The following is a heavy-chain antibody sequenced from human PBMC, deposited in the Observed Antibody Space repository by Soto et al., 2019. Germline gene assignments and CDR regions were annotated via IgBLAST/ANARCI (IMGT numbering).Heavy chain of an antibody. CDR3: AREGVIAVAGTDWFDP. J-gene: IGHJ5*02. Sequence: SETLSLTCTVSGGSISSYYWSWIRQPAGKGLEWIGRIYTSGSTNYNPSLKSRVTMSVDTSKNQFSLKLSSVTAADTAVYYCAREGVIAVAGTDWFDPWGQGTLVTVSS. D-gene: IGHD6-19*01. CDR1: GGSISSYY. CDR2: IYTSGST. V-gene: IGHV4-4*07.